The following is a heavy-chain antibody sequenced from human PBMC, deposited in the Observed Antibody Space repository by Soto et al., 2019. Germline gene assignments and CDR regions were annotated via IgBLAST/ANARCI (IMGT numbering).Heavy chain of an antibody. Sequence: GGSLRLSCAASEFTFSSYAMTWVRQAPGKGLEWVSSISGSGGNTFYADSVKGRFTISRDNSKNTLYLQMNSLRAEDTAVYYCAKDRDTKITFGLRGNAFEIWGQGTMVTVSS. CDR3: AKDRDTKITFGLRGNAFEI. CDR2: ISGSGGNT. V-gene: IGHV3-23*01. D-gene: IGHD3-16*01. CDR1: EFTFSSYA. J-gene: IGHJ3*02.